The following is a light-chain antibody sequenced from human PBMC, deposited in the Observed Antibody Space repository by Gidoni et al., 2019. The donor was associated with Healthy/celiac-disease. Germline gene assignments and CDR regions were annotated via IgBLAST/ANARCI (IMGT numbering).Light chain of an antibody. CDR3: QQRSNWPPT. CDR1: QSVSSY. V-gene: IGKV3-11*01. Sequence: IVLTQSPGTLSLSPGERATPSCRASQSVSSYLAWYQQKPGQAPRLLIYDASNRATGIPARFSGSGSGTDFTLTISSLEPEDFAVYYCQQRSNWPPTFGGGTKVQI. CDR2: DAS. J-gene: IGKJ4*01.